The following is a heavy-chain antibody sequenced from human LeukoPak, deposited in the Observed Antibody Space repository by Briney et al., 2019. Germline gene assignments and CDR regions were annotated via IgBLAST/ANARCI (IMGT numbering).Heavy chain of an antibody. CDR3: ARGEIVGATKLKIMPDY. Sequence: PGASVKVSCKVSGYTLAELSMHWVRQAPGKGLEWMGGFDPEDGETIYAQKFQGRVTMTRDTSISTAYMELSRLRSDDTAVYYCARGEIVGATKLKIMPDYWGQGTLVTVSS. CDR2: FDPEDGET. V-gene: IGHV1-24*01. CDR1: GYTLAELS. D-gene: IGHD1-26*01. J-gene: IGHJ4*02.